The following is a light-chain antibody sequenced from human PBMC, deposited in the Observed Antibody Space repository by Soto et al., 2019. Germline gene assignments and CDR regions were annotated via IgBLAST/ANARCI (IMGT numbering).Light chain of an antibody. V-gene: IGLV2-23*02. CDR2: EVS. J-gene: IGLJ1*01. CDR3: CSYAGSSTCV. CDR1: SSDVGSYNL. Sequence: QSALTQPASVSVSPGQSITISCTGTSSDVGSYNLVSWYQQHPGKAPKLMIYEVSKRPSGVSNRFSGSKSGNTASLTISGLQAEDEADYYCCSYAGSSTCVFGTGTKVTVL.